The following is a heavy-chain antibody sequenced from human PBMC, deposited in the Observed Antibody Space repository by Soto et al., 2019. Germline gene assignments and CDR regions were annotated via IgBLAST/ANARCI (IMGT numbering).Heavy chain of an antibody. CDR2: IIPIFGTA. CDR1: GGTFSSYA. D-gene: IGHD2-21*02. J-gene: IGHJ4*02. V-gene: IGHV1-69*01. CDR3: ARDLYCGGDCYLNPSY. Sequence: QVQLVQSGAEVKKPGSSVKVSCKASGGTFSSYAISWVRQAPGQGLEWMGGIIPIFGTATYAQKFQGRVTITADESTSTAYMELSSLRSEDTAVYYCARDLYCGGDCYLNPSYWGQGTLVTVSS.